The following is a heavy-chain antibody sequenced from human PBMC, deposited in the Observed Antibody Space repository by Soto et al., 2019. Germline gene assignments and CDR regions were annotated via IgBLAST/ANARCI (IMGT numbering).Heavy chain of an antibody. CDR3: ARDDYTYGVY. J-gene: IGHJ4*02. CDR1: GFSLRDYF. CDR2: IGPYGNTI. V-gene: IGHV3-11*01. Sequence: GGSLRLSCAASGFSLRDYFMSWIRQAPGKGLEWVSYIGPYGNTIYYADSVKGRFTISRDDAKNSLYLHMNSLRAEDTAVYYCARDDYTYGVYWGQGSLVTVSS. D-gene: IGHD3-3*01.